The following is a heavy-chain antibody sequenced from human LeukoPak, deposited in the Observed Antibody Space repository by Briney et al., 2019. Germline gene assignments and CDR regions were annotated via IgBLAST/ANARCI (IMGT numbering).Heavy chain of an antibody. J-gene: IGHJ4*02. D-gene: IGHD6-6*01. CDR2: MNPNSGNT. CDR1: GYTFTSYD. Sequence: GASVKVSCKASGYTFTSYDINWVRQATGQGLEWMGWMNPNSGNTGYAQKFQGRVTMTRNTSISTAYMEPSSLRSEDTAVYYCARGIAARRGARFDYWGQGTLVTVSS. CDR3: ARGIAARRGARFDY. V-gene: IGHV1-8*01.